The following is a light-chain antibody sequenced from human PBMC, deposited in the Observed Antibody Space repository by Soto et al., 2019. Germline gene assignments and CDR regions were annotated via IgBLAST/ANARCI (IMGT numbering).Light chain of an antibody. CDR3: QQYNSYCT. CDR2: GAS. Sequence: EIVMTQSPATLSVSPGERATLSCRASQSVSSNLAWYQQKPGQAPRLLIYGASTRATGIPARFSGSGSGTDFTLTISRLEPDDFATYYCQQYNSYCTFGQGTKVDI. CDR1: QSVSSN. V-gene: IGKV3-15*01. J-gene: IGKJ1*01.